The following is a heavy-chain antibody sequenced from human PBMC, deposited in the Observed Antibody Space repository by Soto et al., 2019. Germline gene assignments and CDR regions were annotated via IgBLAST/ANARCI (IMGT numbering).Heavy chain of an antibody. V-gene: IGHV4-34*01. CDR1: GGSFSGYY. J-gene: IGHJ6*02. CDR3: ASPILKRRDSSGYYHTYYYGMDV. CDR2: INHSGST. Sequence: SETLSLTCAVYGGSFSGYYWSWIRQPPGKGLEWIGEINHSGSTNYNPSLKSRVTISVDTSKNQFSLKLSSVTAADTAVYYCASPILKRRDSSGYYHTYYYGMDVWGQGTTVTVSS. D-gene: IGHD3-22*01.